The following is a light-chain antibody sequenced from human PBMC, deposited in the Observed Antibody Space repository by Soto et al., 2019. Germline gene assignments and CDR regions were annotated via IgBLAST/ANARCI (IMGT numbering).Light chain of an antibody. CDR1: QSVSSY. J-gene: IGKJ5*01. V-gene: IGKV3-11*01. CDR2: DAS. Sequence: EIVLTQSPATLSLSPGERATLSCRASQSVSSYLAWYQQKPGQAPRLLIYDASNRPTDIPARFSGSGSGTDFTLTISSLEPEDYAVSYCQQYNDWPPRTTFGQGTRLEIK. CDR3: QQYNDWPPRTT.